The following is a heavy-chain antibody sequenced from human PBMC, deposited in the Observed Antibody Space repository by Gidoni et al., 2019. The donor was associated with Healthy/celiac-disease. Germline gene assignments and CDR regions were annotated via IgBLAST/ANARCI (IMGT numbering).Heavy chain of an antibody. Sequence: QVQLQESGPGLVKPSETLSLPCTVSGGSISSSYWSWIRQPPGKGLEWIGYIYYSGSTNYNPSLKSRVTISVDTSKNQFSLKLSSVTAADTAVYYCARGFGNYYDSSGYYYFDYWGQGTLVTVSS. CDR2: IYYSGST. V-gene: IGHV4-59*01. D-gene: IGHD3-22*01. CDR1: GGSISSSY. CDR3: ARGFGNYYDSSGYYYFDY. J-gene: IGHJ4*02.